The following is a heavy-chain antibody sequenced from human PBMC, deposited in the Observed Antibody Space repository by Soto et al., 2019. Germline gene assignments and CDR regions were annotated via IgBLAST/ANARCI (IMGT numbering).Heavy chain of an antibody. CDR2: IYYSGST. CDR3: ARERWKGVAGTRNYYYYGMDV. Sequence: SETLSLTCTVSGGSISSGGYYWSWIRQHPGKGLEWIGYIYYSGSTYYNPSLKSRVTISVDTSKNQFSLKLSSVTAADTAVYYCARERWKGVAGTRNYYYYGMDVWGQGTTVTVSS. CDR1: GGSISSGGYY. V-gene: IGHV4-31*03. J-gene: IGHJ6*02. D-gene: IGHD6-19*01.